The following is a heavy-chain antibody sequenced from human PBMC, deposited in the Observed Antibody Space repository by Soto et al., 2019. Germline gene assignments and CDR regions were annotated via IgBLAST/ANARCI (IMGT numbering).Heavy chain of an antibody. CDR2: ISAYNGNT. CDR1: GYTFTSYG. V-gene: IGHV1-18*04. D-gene: IGHD6-19*01. CDR3: ARDLSGWYYFDY. Sequence: ASVKVSCKASGYTFTSYGISWVRQAPGQGLEWMGWISAYNGNTNYAQKLQGRVTMNTDTSTSTAYMELRSLRSDDTAVYYCARDLSGWYYFDYWGQGTLVTVSS. J-gene: IGHJ4*02.